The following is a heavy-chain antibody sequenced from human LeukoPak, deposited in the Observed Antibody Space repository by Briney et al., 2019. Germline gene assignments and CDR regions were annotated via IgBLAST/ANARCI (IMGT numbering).Heavy chain of an antibody. CDR1: GFTFSSAW. CDR3: TTGPYCGGDCYRRGY. J-gene: IGHJ4*02. CDR2: IKTKTDGETT. D-gene: IGHD2-21*02. Sequence: SGGSLRLSCAASGFTFSSAWMSWVRQAPGKGLEWVGRIKTKTDGETTDYAAPVKGRFTISRDDSKNTLYLQMSGLKTEDTAMYYCTTGPYCGGDCYRRGYWGQGTLVTVSS. V-gene: IGHV3-15*01.